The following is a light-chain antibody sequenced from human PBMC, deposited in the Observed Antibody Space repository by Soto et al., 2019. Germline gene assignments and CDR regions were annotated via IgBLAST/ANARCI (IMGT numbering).Light chain of an antibody. V-gene: IGLV1-51*02. CDR1: TSNIGNNF. Sequence: QSVLTQPPSVSAAPGQKVIISCSGGTSNIGNNFACWYQHLPGTAPKLLIYGDDKRASGIPDRFSGSRSGTSATLGITGLQTGDEADYYCGTWDSRLNVHVFGTGTKVTDL. CDR2: GDD. J-gene: IGLJ1*01. CDR3: GTWDSRLNVHV.